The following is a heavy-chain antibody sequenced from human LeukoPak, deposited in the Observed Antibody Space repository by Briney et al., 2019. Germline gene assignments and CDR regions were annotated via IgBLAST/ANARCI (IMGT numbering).Heavy chain of an antibody. V-gene: IGHV3-23*01. CDR1: GFTFSSYA. D-gene: IGHD1-7*01. CDR2: ISGSGGST. Sequence: GGSPRLSXAASGFTFSSYAMSWVRQAPGKGLEWVSAISGSGGSTYYADSVKGRFTISRDNSKNTLYLQMNSLRAEDTAVYYCAKTQTRITGTTLVAPWGQGTLVTVSS. CDR3: AKTQTRITGTTLVAP. J-gene: IGHJ5*02.